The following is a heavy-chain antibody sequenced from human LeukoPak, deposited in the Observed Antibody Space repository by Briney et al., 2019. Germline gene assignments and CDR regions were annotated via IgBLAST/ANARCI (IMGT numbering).Heavy chain of an antibody. J-gene: IGHJ4*02. D-gene: IGHD1-26*01. CDR2: IYHSGST. Sequence: SETLSLTCTVSGVSISSYFWSWIRQPPGKGLEWIGYIYHSGSTFYNPSLKSRVSISLDTSKTQFSLKLSSVTAADTALYYCARGGWELLPPLDYWGQGTLVTVSS. V-gene: IGHV4-59*01. CDR1: GVSISSYF. CDR3: ARGGWELLPPLDY.